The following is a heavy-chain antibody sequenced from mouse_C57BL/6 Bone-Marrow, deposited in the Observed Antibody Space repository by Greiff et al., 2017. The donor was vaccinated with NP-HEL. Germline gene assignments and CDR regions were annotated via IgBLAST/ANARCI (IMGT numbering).Heavy chain of an antibody. J-gene: IGHJ2*01. CDR3: KVNYPDY. Sequence: EVQLQQSGAELVRPGASVKLSCTASGFNIKDDYMHWVKQRPEQGLEWIGWIDPENCDTEYASKFQGKATITADTSSNTAYLQLSSLTSEDTAVYYCKVNYPDYWGQGTTLTVSS. CDR2: IDPENCDT. CDR1: GFNIKDDY. D-gene: IGHD2-1*01. V-gene: IGHV14-4*01.